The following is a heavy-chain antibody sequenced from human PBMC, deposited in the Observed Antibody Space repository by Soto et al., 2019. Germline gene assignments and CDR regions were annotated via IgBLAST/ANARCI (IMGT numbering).Heavy chain of an antibody. CDR2: IYPGDSDT. D-gene: IGHD6-13*01. J-gene: IGHJ3*01. V-gene: IGHV5-51*01. CDR3: PRHRYSSSFDAFEL. CDR1: GYSFTSYW. Sequence: GESLKISCKGSGYSFTSYWIGWVRQMPGKGLEWMGIIYPGDSDTRYSPSFQGQVTISADKSISTAYLQWSSLKASDTARYYCPRHRYSSSFDAFELWGQRTMATASS.